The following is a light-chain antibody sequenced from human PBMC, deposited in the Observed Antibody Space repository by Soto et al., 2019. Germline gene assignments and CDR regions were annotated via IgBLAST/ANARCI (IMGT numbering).Light chain of an antibody. V-gene: IGKV1-13*02. CDR2: DAS. J-gene: IGKJ5*01. CDR1: QGISSA. Sequence: AIPLTQSPSSLSASVGDRVTITCRASQGISSALAWYQQKPGKAPKLLIYDASSLESGVPSRFSGSGSGTDFTLTISSLQPEDFATYYCQQFNIYPITFGQGTRLEIK. CDR3: QQFNIYPIT.